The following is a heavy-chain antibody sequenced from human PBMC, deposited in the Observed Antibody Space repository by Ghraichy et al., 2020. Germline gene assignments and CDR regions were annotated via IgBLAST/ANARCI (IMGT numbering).Heavy chain of an antibody. CDR3: AKDIDYYGSGSYTIP. D-gene: IGHD3-10*01. Sequence: GGSLRLSCAASGFTFDDYAMHWVRQAPGKGLEWVSLISGDGGSTYYADSVKGRFTISRDNSKNSLYLQMNSLRTEDTALYYCAKDIDYYGSGSYTIPWGQGTLVTVSS. V-gene: IGHV3-43*02. CDR2: ISGDGGST. J-gene: IGHJ4*02. CDR1: GFTFDDYA.